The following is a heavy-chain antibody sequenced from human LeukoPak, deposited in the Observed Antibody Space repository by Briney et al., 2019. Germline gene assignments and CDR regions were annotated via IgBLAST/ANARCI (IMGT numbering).Heavy chain of an antibody. Sequence: SVKVSCKXSGGTFSSYAISWVRQAPGQGLEWMGGIIPIFGTANYAQKFQGRVTITADESTSTAYMELSSLRSEDTAVYYCARERGRRSSSSNYYYYYMDVWGKGTTVTVSS. J-gene: IGHJ6*03. CDR2: IIPIFGTA. D-gene: IGHD6-6*01. CDR1: GGTFSSYA. V-gene: IGHV1-69*13. CDR3: ARERGRRSSSSNYYYYYMDV.